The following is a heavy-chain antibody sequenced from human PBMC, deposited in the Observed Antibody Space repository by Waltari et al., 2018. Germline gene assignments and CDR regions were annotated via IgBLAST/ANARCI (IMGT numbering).Heavy chain of an antibody. D-gene: IGHD6-13*01. CDR2: IYWDDDK. CDR3: ALSIAAAGTGRLGWFDP. CDR1: GFSLSTSGVG. V-gene: IGHV2-5*02. Sequence: QITLKESGPTLVKPTQPLTLTCTFSGFSLSTSGVGVGWIRQPPGKALEWLALIYWDDDKRYSPSLKSRLTITKDTSKNQVVLTMTNMDPVDTATYYCALSIAAAGTGRLGWFDPWGQGTLVTVSS. J-gene: IGHJ5*02.